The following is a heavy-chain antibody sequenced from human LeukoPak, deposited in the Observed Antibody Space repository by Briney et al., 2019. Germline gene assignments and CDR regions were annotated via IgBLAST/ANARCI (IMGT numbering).Heavy chain of an antibody. Sequence: SETLSLTCTVSGGSISSHYRSWIRQPPGKGLEWIGYIYYSGSTNYNPSLKSRVTISVDTSKNQFSLKLSSVTAADTAVYYCARGSMIVVAPFDYWGQGTLVTVSS. CDR2: IYYSGST. J-gene: IGHJ4*02. CDR1: GGSISSHY. CDR3: ARGSMIVVAPFDY. D-gene: IGHD3-22*01. V-gene: IGHV4-59*11.